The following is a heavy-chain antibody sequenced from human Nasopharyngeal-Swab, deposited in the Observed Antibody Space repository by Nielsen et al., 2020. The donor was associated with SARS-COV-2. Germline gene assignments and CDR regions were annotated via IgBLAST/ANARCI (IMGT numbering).Heavy chain of an antibody. CDR3: ASLGATEPTSYYYYGMDV. D-gene: IGHD5-12*01. J-gene: IGHJ6*02. CDR1: GFTFRSYA. Sequence: GGSLRLSCAASGFTFRSYAISWVRQAPGKGLEWVSVISGSDHTTYYADSVKGRFTISRDNAKNSLYLQMNSLRAEDTAVYYCASLGATEPTSYYYYGMDVWGQGTTVTVSS. CDR2: ISGSDHTT. V-gene: IGHV3-23*01.